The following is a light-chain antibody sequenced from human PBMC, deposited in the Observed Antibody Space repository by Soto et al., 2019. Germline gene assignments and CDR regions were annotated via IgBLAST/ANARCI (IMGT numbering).Light chain of an antibody. J-gene: IGLJ2*01. Sequence: QSALTQAASVSGSPGQSITISCTGASSDFGDHKSVSWYQQHPGKAPKLIIYEVNYRPSGVSSRFSGSRSGNTASLTISGLQAEDEAHYYCSSSTDTSILFGGGTQLTVL. V-gene: IGLV2-14*01. CDR1: SSDFGDHKS. CDR3: SSSTDTSIL. CDR2: EVN.